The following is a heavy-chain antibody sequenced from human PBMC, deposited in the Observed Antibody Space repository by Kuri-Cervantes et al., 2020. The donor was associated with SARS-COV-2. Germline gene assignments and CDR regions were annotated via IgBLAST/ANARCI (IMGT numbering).Heavy chain of an antibody. D-gene: IGHD6-25*01. V-gene: IGHV3-23*01. CDR2: ISGSGGST. J-gene: IGHJ4*02. Sequence: GGSLRLSCAASGFTFSSYAMSWVRQPPGKGLEWVSAISGSGGSTYYADSVKGRFTISRDNSKNTLYLQMNSLRAEDTAVYYCATRGTEGGSGAFDYWGQGTLVTVSS. CDR3: ATRGTEGGSGAFDY. CDR1: GFTFSSYA.